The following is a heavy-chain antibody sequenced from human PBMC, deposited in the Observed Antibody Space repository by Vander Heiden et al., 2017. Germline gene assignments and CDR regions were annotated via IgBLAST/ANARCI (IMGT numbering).Heavy chain of an antibody. V-gene: IGHV3-33*01. Sequence: QVQQVESGGGVVTPGGSLRRSCTASGFPLSPYGMPWVLQAPGKGLEWVAVIGHDGSFKAYADSVKGRFTISRDNSKNTLYLQMTSLRAEDTAVYYCARDLGAGRYFDYWGQGSLVTVSS. CDR1: GFPLSPYG. J-gene: IGHJ4*02. CDR3: ARDLGAGRYFDY. D-gene: IGHD1-26*01. CDR2: IGHDGSFK.